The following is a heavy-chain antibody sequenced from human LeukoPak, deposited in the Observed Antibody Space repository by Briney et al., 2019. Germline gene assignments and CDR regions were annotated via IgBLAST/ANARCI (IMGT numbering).Heavy chain of an antibody. CDR1: GFSFSNYD. D-gene: IGHD3-22*01. Sequence: GGSLRLSCAASGFSFSNYDMDWVRQAPGKGLEWVSTISDSGGRTYYADSVKGRFTVSGDNSKNTLYLQMNSLRADDTAVYYCAKEVTDTGGYYYHYWGQGTLVTVSS. V-gene: IGHV3-23*01. J-gene: IGHJ4*02. CDR3: AKEVTDTGGYYYHY. CDR2: ISDSGGRT.